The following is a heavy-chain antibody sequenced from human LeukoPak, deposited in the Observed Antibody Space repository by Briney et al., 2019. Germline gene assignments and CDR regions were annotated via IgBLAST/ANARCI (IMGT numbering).Heavy chain of an antibody. Sequence: SETLSLTCTVSGGSISSSSYYWGWIRQPPGKGLEWIGSIYYSGSTYYNPSLKSRVTISVDTSKNQFSLKLSSVTAADTAVYYCARWGGAFWSGYQWFDPWGQGTLVTVSS. D-gene: IGHD3-3*01. V-gene: IGHV4-39*07. J-gene: IGHJ5*02. CDR3: ARWGGAFWSGYQWFDP. CDR2: IYYSGST. CDR1: GGSISSSSYY.